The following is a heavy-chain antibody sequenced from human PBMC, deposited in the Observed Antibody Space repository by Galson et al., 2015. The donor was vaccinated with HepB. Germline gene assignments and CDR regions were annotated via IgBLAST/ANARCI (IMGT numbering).Heavy chain of an antibody. J-gene: IGHJ4*02. Sequence: SLRLSCAASGFTFSSYWMHWVRQAPGKGLVWVSRINSDGSSTSYADSVKGRFTISRDNAKNTLYLQMSSLRAEDTAVYYCARGSYDSSGYNDYWGQGTLVTVSS. CDR3: ARGSYDSSGYNDY. CDR2: INSDGSST. CDR1: GFTFSSYW. V-gene: IGHV3-74*01. D-gene: IGHD3-22*01.